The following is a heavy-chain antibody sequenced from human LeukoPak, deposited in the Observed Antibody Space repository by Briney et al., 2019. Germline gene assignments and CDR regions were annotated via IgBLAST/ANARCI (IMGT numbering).Heavy chain of an antibody. CDR3: AKGNSIAAAGFSDY. D-gene: IGHD6-13*01. CDR1: GFTFDDYA. Sequence: PGGSLRLSCAASGFTFDDYAMHWVRQAPGKGLEWVSLISWDGGSTYYAYSVKGRFTISRDNSKNSLYLQMNSLRAEDTAFYYCAKGNSIAAAGFSDYWGQGTLVTVSS. J-gene: IGHJ4*02. V-gene: IGHV3-43D*03. CDR2: ISWDGGST.